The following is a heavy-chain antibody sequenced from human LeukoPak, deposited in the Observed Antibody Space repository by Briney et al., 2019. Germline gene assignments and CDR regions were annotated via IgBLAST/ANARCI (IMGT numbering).Heavy chain of an antibody. Sequence: SETLSLTCTVSGGSINTHYWSWIRQPPGKGLEWIGDLYYTGITSSNPFLKSRVTMSLDTSENQFSLKVRSVTAADTAVYYCARILVGAFDYWGQGTLVTVSS. V-gene: IGHV4-59*08. CDR1: GGSINTHY. D-gene: IGHD1-26*01. CDR2: LYYTGIT. J-gene: IGHJ4*02. CDR3: ARILVGAFDY.